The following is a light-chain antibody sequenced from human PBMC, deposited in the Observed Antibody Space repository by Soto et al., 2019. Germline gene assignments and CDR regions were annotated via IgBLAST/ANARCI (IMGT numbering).Light chain of an antibody. CDR3: QQYKEWPPKYT. CDR1: QSVSSN. Sequence: EIVMTQSTATLTVSPGERAILSCRASQSVSSNLAWYQQKPGQAPRLLIYGASSRATAIPARFSGSGSATEFTLTITSLQSEDFAVYYCQQYKEWPPKYTFGQGTKLEIK. J-gene: IGKJ2*01. V-gene: IGKV3-15*01. CDR2: GAS.